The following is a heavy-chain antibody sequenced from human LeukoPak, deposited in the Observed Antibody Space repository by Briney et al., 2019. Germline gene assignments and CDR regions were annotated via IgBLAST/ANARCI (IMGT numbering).Heavy chain of an antibody. J-gene: IGHJ3*01. CDR3: ARAVRQVYKD. D-gene: IGHD1-1*01. CDR2: INHSGST. CDR1: GGSFSGYY. Sequence: SETLSLTCAVYGGSFSGYYWSWIRQPPGKGLEWIGEINHSGSTNYNPSLKSRVPISVDTSKNQFSLKLRPVTAADTAVYYCARAVRQVYKDWGQGTRVTVSS. V-gene: IGHV4-34*01.